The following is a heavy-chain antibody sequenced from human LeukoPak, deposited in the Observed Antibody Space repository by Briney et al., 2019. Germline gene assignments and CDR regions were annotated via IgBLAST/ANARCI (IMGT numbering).Heavy chain of an antibody. Sequence: SVKVSCKASGFTFTSSAVQWVRQARGQRLEWIGWIVVGSGNTNYAQKFQERVTITRDMSTSTAYMELSSLRSEDTAVYYCAADGIRISPKYYYYYYMDVWGKGTTVTVSS. CDR1: GFTFTSSA. V-gene: IGHV1-58*01. CDR2: IVVGSGNT. CDR3: AADGIRISPKYYYYYYMDV. D-gene: IGHD1-14*01. J-gene: IGHJ6*03.